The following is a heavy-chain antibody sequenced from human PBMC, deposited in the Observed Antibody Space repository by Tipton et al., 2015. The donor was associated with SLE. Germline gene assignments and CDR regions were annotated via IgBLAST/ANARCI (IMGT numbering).Heavy chain of an antibody. CDR1: GGSISSYY. D-gene: IGHD6-13*01. Sequence: TLSLTCTVSGGSISSYYWSWIRQPPGKGLEWIGYIYYSGSTNYNPSLKSRVTISVDTSKNQFSLKLSSVTAADTAVYYCARGGSSWPDAFDIWGQGTMVPVSS. CDR2: IYYSGST. J-gene: IGHJ3*02. CDR3: ARGGSSWPDAFDI. V-gene: IGHV4-59*01.